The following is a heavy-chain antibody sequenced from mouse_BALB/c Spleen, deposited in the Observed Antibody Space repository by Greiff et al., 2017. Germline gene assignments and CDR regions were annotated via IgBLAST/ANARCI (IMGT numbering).Heavy chain of an antibody. CDR3: AGTEGLRRYSMDY. Sequence: EVQGVESGGGLVQPGGSRKLSCAASGFTFSSFGMHWVRQAPEKGLEWVAYIGSGSSTSYYADTVKGRFTISRDNPKNTLFLQMTSLSSEDTAMYYCAGTEGLRRYSMDYWGQGTSVTVSS. J-gene: IGHJ4*01. V-gene: IGHV5-17*02. CDR2: IGSGSSTS. CDR1: GFTFSSFG. D-gene: IGHD2-2*01.